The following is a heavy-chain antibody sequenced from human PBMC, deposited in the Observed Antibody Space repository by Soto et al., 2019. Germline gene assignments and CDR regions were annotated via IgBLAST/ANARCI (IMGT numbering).Heavy chain of an antibody. Sequence: GESLKISCAASGFTFSSYSMNWVRQAPGKGLEWVSYISSSSSTIYYADSVKGRFTISRDNAKNSLYLQMNSLRAEDTAVYYCARWRLLARIYDAFDIWGQGTMVTVSS. V-gene: IGHV3-48*01. CDR2: ISSSSSTI. CDR3: ARWRLLARIYDAFDI. J-gene: IGHJ3*02. CDR1: GFTFSSYS. D-gene: IGHD2-21*01.